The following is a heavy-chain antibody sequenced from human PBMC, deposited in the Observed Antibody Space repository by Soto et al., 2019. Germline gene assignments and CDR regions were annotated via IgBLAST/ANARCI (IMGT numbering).Heavy chain of an antibody. CDR3: ARGIIAAAVKQQLSGWYYFDY. Sequence: GGSLRLSCAASGFTVSSNYMSWVRQAPGKGLEWVSVIYSGGSTYYADSGKGRFTISRDNSKNTLYLQMNSLRAEDTAVYYCARGIIAAAVKQQLSGWYYFDYWGQGTLVTVSS. CDR1: GFTVSSNY. D-gene: IGHD6-13*01. CDR2: IYSGGST. V-gene: IGHV3-66*01. J-gene: IGHJ4*02.